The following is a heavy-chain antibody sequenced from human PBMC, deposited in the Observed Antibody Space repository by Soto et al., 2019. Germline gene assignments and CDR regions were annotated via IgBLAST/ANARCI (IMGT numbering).Heavy chain of an antibody. CDR1: GYTFTSYG. CDR2: ISTYNSNT. D-gene: IGHD2-15*01. Sequence: ASVKVSCKASGYTFTSYGISWVRQAPGQGLEWMGWISTYNSNTKYAQKFQGRVTMTTDTPTSTAYMNLRSLTSDDTAVYYCAREGYCSSGSCALYSHDFFGMDVWGQGTTVTVSS. J-gene: IGHJ6*02. CDR3: AREGYCSSGSCALYSHDFFGMDV. V-gene: IGHV1-18*01.